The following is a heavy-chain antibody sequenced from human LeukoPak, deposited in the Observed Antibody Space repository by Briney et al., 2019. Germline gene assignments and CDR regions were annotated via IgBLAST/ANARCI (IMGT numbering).Heavy chain of an antibody. CDR2: IIPIFGTT. J-gene: IGHJ4*02. Sequence: ASVKVSCKVSGGTLSNAISWVRQAPGQGLEWMGGIIPIFGTTNYAQKFQGRLTITADESTSTAYMELSSLRSEDTAVYYCARGEDYYDSSGYYALCYWGQGTLVTVSS. CDR1: GGTLSNA. D-gene: IGHD3-22*01. V-gene: IGHV1-69*01. CDR3: ARGEDYYDSSGYYALCY.